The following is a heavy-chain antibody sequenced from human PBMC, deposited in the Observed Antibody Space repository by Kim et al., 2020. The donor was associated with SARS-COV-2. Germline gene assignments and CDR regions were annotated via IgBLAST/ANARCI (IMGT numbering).Heavy chain of an antibody. CDR1: GYTFTYHA. CDR2: LNAANGDT. J-gene: IGHJ6*02. CDR3: ARPYAGNYPGHGMDV. D-gene: IGHD1-7*01. Sequence: ASVKVSCKASGYTFTYHAIYWVRQAPGQRLEWVGWLNAANGDTKFSQEFQGRVAFTRDTSANTAYMELSSLRSEDSAVYYCARPYAGNYPGHGMDVWGQG. V-gene: IGHV1-3*01.